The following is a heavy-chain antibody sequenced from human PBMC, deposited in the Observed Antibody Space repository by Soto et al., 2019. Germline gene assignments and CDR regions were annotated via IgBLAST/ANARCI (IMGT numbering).Heavy chain of an antibody. D-gene: IGHD3-22*01. Sequence: QVQLVESGGGVVQPGRSLRLSCAASGFTFSSYGMHWVRQAPGKGLGWVAVIWYDGSNKYYADSVKGRFTISRDNSKNRLYRQRNSLRAEDTAVYYCARGSNYYDSSGYWIADYWGQGTLVTVSS. CDR1: GFTFSSYG. J-gene: IGHJ4*02. CDR3: ARGSNYYDSSGYWIADY. V-gene: IGHV3-33*01. CDR2: IWYDGSNK.